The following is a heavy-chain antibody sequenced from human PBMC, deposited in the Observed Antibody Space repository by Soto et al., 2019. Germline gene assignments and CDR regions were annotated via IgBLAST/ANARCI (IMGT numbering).Heavy chain of an antibody. CDR2: ISYSGST. J-gene: IGHJ4*02. D-gene: IGHD6-19*01. CDR1: GGSVSSGGYF. Sequence: QVQLQESGPGLVKPSETLSLTCTVSGGSVSSGGYFWSWIRQPPGKGLEWIGYISYSGSTKYNPSPESRVTISVHTSNRNFSLKLASVTAADTAVYYCARAPYSSGWPDSWGQGTLVTVSS. V-gene: IGHV4-61*03. CDR3: ARAPYSSGWPDS.